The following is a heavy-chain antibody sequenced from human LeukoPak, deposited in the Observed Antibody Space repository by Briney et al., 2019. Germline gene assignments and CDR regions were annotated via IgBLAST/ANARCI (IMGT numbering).Heavy chain of an antibody. J-gene: IGHJ3*02. D-gene: IGHD6-19*01. Sequence: RSGGSLRLSCAACGFTFDDYGMSWVRQAPGKGLEWVSGINWNGGSTGYADSVKGRFTISRDNAKNSLYLQMNSLRAEDTALYHCARDRSSGWYDAFDIWGQGTMVTVSS. CDR2: INWNGGST. CDR3: ARDRSSGWYDAFDI. V-gene: IGHV3-20*01. CDR1: GFTFDDYG.